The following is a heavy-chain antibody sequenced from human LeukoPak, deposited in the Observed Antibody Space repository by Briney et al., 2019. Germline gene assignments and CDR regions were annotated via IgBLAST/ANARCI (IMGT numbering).Heavy chain of an antibody. CDR3: ASGIAVAGTRPGGY. J-gene: IGHJ4*02. D-gene: IGHD6-19*01. CDR2: ISYDGSNK. Sequence: GGSLRLSCAASGFTFSSYAMHWVRQAPGKGLEWVAVISYDGSNKYYADSVKGRFTISRDNSKNTLYLQMNSLRAEDTALYYCASGIAVAGTRPGGYWGQGTLVTVSS. CDR1: GFTFSSYA. V-gene: IGHV3-30*04.